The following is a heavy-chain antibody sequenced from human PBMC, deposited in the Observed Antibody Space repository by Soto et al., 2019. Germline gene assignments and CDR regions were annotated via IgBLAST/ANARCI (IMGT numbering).Heavy chain of an antibody. D-gene: IGHD6-13*01. CDR2: IYYSGST. CDR1: GGSISSYY. Sequence: PSETLSLTCTVSGGSISSYYWSWIRQPPGKGLEWIGYIYYSGSTNYNPSLKSRVTISVDTSKNQFSLKLSSVTAADTAVYYCARDRSYSSSWSTPNYYYYGMDVWGQGTTVTVSS. J-gene: IGHJ6*02. CDR3: ARDRSYSSSWSTPNYYYYGMDV. V-gene: IGHV4-59*01.